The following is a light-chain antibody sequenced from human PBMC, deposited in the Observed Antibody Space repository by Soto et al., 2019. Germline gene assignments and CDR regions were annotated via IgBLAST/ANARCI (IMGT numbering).Light chain of an antibody. Sequence: SGCAGYRFTKTCRVSQGISSYLNWYRQKPGKVPKLLIYSASNLQSGVPSRFSGCWSGRECTHTSRSWRFDDFAVHLFQQHNNWPPRWPCGEGTKVDIK. CDR3: QQHNNWPPRWP. J-gene: IGKJ1*01. CDR2: SAS. V-gene: IGKV1-27*01. CDR1: QGISSY.